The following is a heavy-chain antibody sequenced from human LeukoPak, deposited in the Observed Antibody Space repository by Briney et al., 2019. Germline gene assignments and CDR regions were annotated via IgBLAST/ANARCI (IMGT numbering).Heavy chain of an antibody. CDR3: ARAPEYYYDSSGYPNAFDI. D-gene: IGHD3-22*01. V-gene: IGHV4-30-4*01. CDR2: IYYSGST. Sequence: SQTLSLTCTVSGGSISSGDYYWSWIRQPPGKGLEWLGYIYYSGSTYYNPSLKSRVTISVDTSKNQFSLKLSSVTAADTAVYYCARAPEYYYDSSGYPNAFDIWGQGTMVTVSS. CDR1: GGSISSGDYY. J-gene: IGHJ3*02.